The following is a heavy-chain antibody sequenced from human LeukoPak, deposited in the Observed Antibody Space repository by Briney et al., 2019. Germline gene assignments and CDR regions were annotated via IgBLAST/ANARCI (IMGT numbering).Heavy chain of an antibody. CDR3: AKDRSAGYYGSGSYSDY. CDR1: GFTFDDYA. CDR2: ISWNSGSI. D-gene: IGHD3-10*01. J-gene: IGHJ4*02. V-gene: IGHV3-9*01. Sequence: PGGSLRLSCAASGFTFDDYAMHWVRQAPGKGLEWVSGISWNSGSIGYADSVKGRFTISRDNAKNSLYLQMNSLRAEDTALYYCAKDRSAGYYGSGSYSDYWGQGTLVTVSS.